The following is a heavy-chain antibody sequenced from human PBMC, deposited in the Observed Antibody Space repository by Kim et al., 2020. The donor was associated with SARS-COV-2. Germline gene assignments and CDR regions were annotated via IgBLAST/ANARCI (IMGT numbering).Heavy chain of an antibody. CDR1: GGSISNSFNY. V-gene: IGHV4-39*01. J-gene: IGHJ4*02. CDR2: VYYSGST. CDR3: ARLPHDSSGYVDC. D-gene: IGHD3-22*01. Sequence: SETLSLSCTVSGGSISNSFNYWGWIRQRPGKGLEWIGSVYYSGSTYDSPSLKSRVTVSVDTSKNQFSLKVTSVTAADTAVYFCARLPHDSSGYVDCWGQGTLVTVSS.